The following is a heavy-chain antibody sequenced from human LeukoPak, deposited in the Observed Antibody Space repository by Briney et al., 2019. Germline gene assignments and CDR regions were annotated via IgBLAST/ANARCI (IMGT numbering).Heavy chain of an antibody. V-gene: IGHV3-23*01. CDR2: ISSSGGST. J-gene: IGHJ4*02. Sequence: GGSLRLSCAASGFTLSSYAMSWVRQAPGKGLEWVSAISSSGGSTYYADSVKGRFTISRDNSKNTLYLQMNSLRAEDTAVYYCAKDGSRWELRLLFDYWGQGTLVTVSS. CDR1: GFTLSSYA. CDR3: AKDGSRWELRLLFDY. D-gene: IGHD2-15*01.